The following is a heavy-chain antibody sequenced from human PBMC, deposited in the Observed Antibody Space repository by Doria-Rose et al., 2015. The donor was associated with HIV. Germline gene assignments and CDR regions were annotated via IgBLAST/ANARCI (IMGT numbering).Heavy chain of an antibody. V-gene: IGHV2-26*01. D-gene: IGHD6-13*01. J-gene: IGHJ4*02. CDR3: ARIKSSRWYHKYYFDF. CDR2: IFSDDDR. Sequence: QELGPVLVKPTETLTLTCTVSGVSLSSPGMGVSWIRQPPGKALGWLANIFSDDDRSYKTSLKSRLTISRGTSKSQVVLTMTDMDPVDTATYYCARIKSSRWYHKYYFDFWGQGTLVIVSA. CDR1: GVSLSSPGMG.